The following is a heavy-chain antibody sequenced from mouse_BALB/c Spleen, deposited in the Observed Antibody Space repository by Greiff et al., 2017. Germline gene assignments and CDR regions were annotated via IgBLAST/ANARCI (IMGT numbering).Heavy chain of an antibody. Sequence: QVQLKESGPGLVAPSQSLSITCTVSGFSLTSYGVHWVRQPPGKGLEWLGVIWAGGSTNYNSALMSRLSISKDNSKSQVFLKMNSLQTDDTAMYYCARDYYCSSYYFDVWGAGTTVTVSS. CDR3: ARDYYCSSYYFDV. CDR2: IWAGGST. CDR1: GFSLTSYG. D-gene: IGHD1-1*01. J-gene: IGHJ1*01. V-gene: IGHV2-9*02.